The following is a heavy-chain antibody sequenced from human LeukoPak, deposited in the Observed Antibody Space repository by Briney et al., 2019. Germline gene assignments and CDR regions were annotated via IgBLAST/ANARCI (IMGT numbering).Heavy chain of an antibody. V-gene: IGHV3-9*03. Sequence: GGSLRLSCAASGFSFDDYAMHWVRQVPGKGLEWVSGISSNSGSMGYADSVKGRFTISRDNAKNSLYLQMNSLRAEDMAVYYCAKRRGEDYFDYWGQGSLVTVSS. D-gene: IGHD2-21*01. CDR2: ISSNSGSM. CDR1: GFSFDDYA. CDR3: AKRRGEDYFDY. J-gene: IGHJ4*02.